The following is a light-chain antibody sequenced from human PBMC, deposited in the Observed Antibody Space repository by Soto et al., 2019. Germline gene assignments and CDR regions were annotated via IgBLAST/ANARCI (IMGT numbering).Light chain of an antibody. CDR2: DVS. V-gene: IGLV2-14*01. CDR1: SSDVGGYNY. J-gene: IGLJ1*01. Sequence: QSALTQPASVSGSPGQSITISCTGTSSDVGGYNYVSWYQQHPGKAPKLMIYDVSNRPSGVSNRFSGSKSGNTASLTISGRQAEDEDDYYFSSYTSSSMVVFGTGTKVTVL. CDR3: SSYTSSSMVV.